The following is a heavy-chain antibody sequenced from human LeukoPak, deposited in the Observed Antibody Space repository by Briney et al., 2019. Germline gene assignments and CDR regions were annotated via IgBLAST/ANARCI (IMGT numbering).Heavy chain of an antibody. CDR1: GFTFSSYG. CDR3: AKGLVTMVRGASDY. V-gene: IGHV3-30*18. D-gene: IGHD3-10*01. Sequence: GRSLRLSCAASGFTFSSYGMHWVRQAPGKGLEWVAVISYDGSNKYYADSVKGRFTISRDNAKNSLYLQMNSLRAEDTALYYCAKGLVTMVRGASDYWGQGTLVTVSS. CDR2: ISYDGSNK. J-gene: IGHJ4*02.